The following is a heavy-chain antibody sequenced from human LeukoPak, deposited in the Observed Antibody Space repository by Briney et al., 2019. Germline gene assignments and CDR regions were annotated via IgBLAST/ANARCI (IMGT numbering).Heavy chain of an antibody. CDR1: GYSISSGYY. J-gene: IGHJ5*02. V-gene: IGHV4-38-2*02. Sequence: SETLSLTCAVSGYSISSGYYWGWIRQPPGKGLEWIGSIYHSGSTYYNPSLKSRVTISVDTSKNQFSLKLSSVTAADTAVYYCARDPDSGSYNWFDPWGQGTLVTVSS. CDR2: IYHSGST. CDR3: ARDPDSGSYNWFDP. D-gene: IGHD1-26*01.